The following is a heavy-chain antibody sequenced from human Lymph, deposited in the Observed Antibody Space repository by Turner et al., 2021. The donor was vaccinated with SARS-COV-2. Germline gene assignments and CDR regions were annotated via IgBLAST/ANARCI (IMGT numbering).Heavy chain of an antibody. Sequence: HVQLVQLGAEVKMPGSSVTVSCKASGGTFSSYAISWVRQAPGQGLEWMGGIIPMLDIANYAQKFQGRVTITANKSTSTAYMELSSLRSEDKAVYYCARDVTGPLDYWGQGTLVTVSS. J-gene: IGHJ4*02. CDR2: IIPMLDIA. CDR3: ARDVTGPLDY. CDR1: GGTFSSYA. D-gene: IGHD1-20*01. V-gene: IGHV1-69*10.